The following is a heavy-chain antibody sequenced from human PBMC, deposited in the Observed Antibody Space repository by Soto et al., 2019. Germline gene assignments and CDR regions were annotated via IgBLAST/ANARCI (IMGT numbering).Heavy chain of an antibody. CDR1: GGTFSSYT. Sequence: ASVKVSCKASGGTFSSYTISWVRQAPGQGLEWMGRIIPILGIANYAQKFQGRVTITADKSTSTAYMELSSLRSEDTAVYYCARDGGSDYYDSSGYPQHWGQGTLVTVSS. J-gene: IGHJ1*01. V-gene: IGHV1-69*04. CDR3: ARDGGSDYYDSSGYPQH. D-gene: IGHD3-22*01. CDR2: IIPILGIA.